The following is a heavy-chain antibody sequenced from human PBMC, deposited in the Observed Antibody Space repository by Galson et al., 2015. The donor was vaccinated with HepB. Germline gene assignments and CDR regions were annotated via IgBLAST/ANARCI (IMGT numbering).Heavy chain of an antibody. CDR1: GFTFSSYG. CDR2: IWYDGSNK. Sequence: SLRLSCAASGFTFSSYGMHWVRQAPGKGLEWVAVIWYDGSNKYYADSVKGRFTISRDNSKNTLYLQMNSLRAEDTAVYYCAREDAVVVPAAFDYWGQGTLVTVSS. J-gene: IGHJ4*02. CDR3: AREDAVVVPAAFDY. D-gene: IGHD2-2*01. V-gene: IGHV3-33*01.